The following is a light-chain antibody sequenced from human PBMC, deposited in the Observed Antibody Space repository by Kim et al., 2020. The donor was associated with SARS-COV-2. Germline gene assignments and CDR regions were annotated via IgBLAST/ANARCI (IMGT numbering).Light chain of an antibody. V-gene: IGKV1-39*01. CDR2: AAS. J-gene: IGKJ4*01. CDR3: QQSYSTPLT. Sequence: DIQMTQSPSSLSASVGDRVTITCRASQSISSYLNWYQQKPGKAPKLLIYAASSLQSGVTSRFSGSGSGTDFTLTISSLQPEDFATYYCQQSYSTPLTFGGATKVDIK. CDR1: QSISSY.